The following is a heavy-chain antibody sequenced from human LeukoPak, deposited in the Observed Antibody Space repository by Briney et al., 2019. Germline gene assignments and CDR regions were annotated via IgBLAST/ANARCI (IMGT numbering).Heavy chain of an antibody. CDR3: AKQLGYCSDGSCYLPY. V-gene: IGHV3-23*01. CDR1: GFTFSSSA. Sequence: GGFLRLSCAASGFTFSSSAMSWVRQAPGKGLEWVSAISNNGGYTYYADSVQGRFTISRDNSKSTLCLQMNSLRAEDTAVYYCAKQLGYCSDGSCYLPYWGQGTLVTVSS. J-gene: IGHJ4*02. D-gene: IGHD2-15*01. CDR2: ISNNGGYT.